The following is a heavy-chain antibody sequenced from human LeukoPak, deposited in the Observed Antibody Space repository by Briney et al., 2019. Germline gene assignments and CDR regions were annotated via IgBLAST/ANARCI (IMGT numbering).Heavy chain of an antibody. CDR1: GFSFSSYL. D-gene: IGHD3-10*01. J-gene: IGHJ4*02. V-gene: IGHV3-7*01. CDR3: AREALLWFGEPFDY. Sequence: GGSLRLSCAASGFSFSSYLMSWVRQAPGKGLEWVANIEQDGSEKYYVDSVKGRFTISRDNAKNSLYLQMNSLRVEDTAVYYCAREALLWFGEPFDYWGQGTLVPVSS. CDR2: IEQDGSEK.